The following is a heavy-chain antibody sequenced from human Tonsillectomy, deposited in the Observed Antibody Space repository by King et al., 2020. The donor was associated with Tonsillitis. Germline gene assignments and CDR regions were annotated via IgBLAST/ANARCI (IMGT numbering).Heavy chain of an antibody. CDR3: AKDRVGGGYFLDDAFDI. Sequence: QLVQSGGGLVQPGGSLRLSCAASGFTFSSYAMSWVRQAPGKGLEWVSAISGSGGSTYCADSVKGRFTISRDNSKNTLYLQMNSLRAEDTAVYYCAKDRVGGGYFLDDAFDIWGQGTMVTVSS. J-gene: IGHJ3*02. CDR1: GFTFSSYA. D-gene: IGHD3-22*01. V-gene: IGHV3-23*04. CDR2: ISGSGGST.